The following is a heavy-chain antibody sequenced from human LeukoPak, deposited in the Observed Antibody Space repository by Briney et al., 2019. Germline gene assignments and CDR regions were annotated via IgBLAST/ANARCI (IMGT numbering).Heavy chain of an antibody. CDR3: ANFWSGDLGFDAFDI. D-gene: IGHD3-3*01. J-gene: IGHJ3*02. Sequence: PGGSLRLSCAASGFTFSSYWMHWVRQAPGKGLVWVSRINSDGSSTNYADSVKGRFTISRDNSKNTLYLQMNSLRAEDTAVYYCANFWSGDLGFDAFDIWGQGTMVTVSS. CDR1: GFTFSSYW. V-gene: IGHV3-74*01. CDR2: INSDGSST.